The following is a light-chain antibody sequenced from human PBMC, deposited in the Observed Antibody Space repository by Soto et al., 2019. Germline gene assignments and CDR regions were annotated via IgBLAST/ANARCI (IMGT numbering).Light chain of an antibody. V-gene: IGKV3-15*01. J-gene: IGKJ1*01. CDR2: GAS. Sequence: EVVMTQSPATLSVSPGERVTLSCRASHSVSSNLAWYQQKPGQAPRLLIYGASTRATGIPARFSGSGSGTEVTLTISSLQSEDVAVYYCQQCNNWPPWTFGQGTRVEIK. CDR3: QQCNNWPPWT. CDR1: HSVSSN.